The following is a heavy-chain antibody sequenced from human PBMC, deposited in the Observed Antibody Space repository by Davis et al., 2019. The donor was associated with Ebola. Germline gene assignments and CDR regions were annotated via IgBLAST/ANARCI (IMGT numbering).Heavy chain of an antibody. CDR3: VRDGDSRFDY. CDR2: IKQDGSEK. Sequence: GESLKISCAASGFTFSSYWMTWVRQAPGKGLEWVANIKQDGSEKYYVDSVKGRFTISRDNAKNSLYLQMNSLRAEDTAVYYCVRDGDSRFDYWGQGNLVTVSS. CDR1: GFTFSSYW. J-gene: IGHJ4*02. V-gene: IGHV3-7*01. D-gene: IGHD6-13*01.